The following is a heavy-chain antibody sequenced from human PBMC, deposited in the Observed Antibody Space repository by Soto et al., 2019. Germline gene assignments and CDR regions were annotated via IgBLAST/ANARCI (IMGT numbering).Heavy chain of an antibody. J-gene: IGHJ6*02. Sequence: SVKVSCKASGYTFTGYYMHWVRQAPGQGLEWMGWINPNSGGTNYAQKFQGWVTMTRDTSISTAYMELSRLRSDDTAVYYCAREYYDFWSCRYGMDVCGQGTTVTVSS. CDR1: GYTFTGYY. CDR3: AREYYDFWSCRYGMDV. CDR2: INPNSGGT. D-gene: IGHD3-3*01. V-gene: IGHV1-2*04.